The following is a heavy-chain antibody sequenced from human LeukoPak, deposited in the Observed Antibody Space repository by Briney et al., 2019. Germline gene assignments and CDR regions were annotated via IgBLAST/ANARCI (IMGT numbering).Heavy chain of an antibody. Sequence: GASVKVSCKASGYTFTGYYMHWVRQAPGQGLEWMGWINPNSGGTSYAQKFQGRVTMTRDTSISTAYMELSRLRSDDTAVYYCARAPTANYYDSSGYYLWGQGTLVTVSS. D-gene: IGHD3-22*01. CDR1: GYTFTGYY. CDR2: INPNSGGT. V-gene: IGHV1-2*02. CDR3: ARAPTANYYDSSGYYL. J-gene: IGHJ5*02.